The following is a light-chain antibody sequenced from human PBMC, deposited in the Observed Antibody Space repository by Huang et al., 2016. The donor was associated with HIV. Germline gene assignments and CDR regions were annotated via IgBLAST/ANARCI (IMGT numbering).Light chain of an antibody. CDR3: QQTYSSPRT. Sequence: DIQMTQSTSSLAAAVGDRVTITCRASQTINSYLHWYQQKPGKAHQLRIYAASNLQSGVPSRFSGGGSGTDFTLTISSLQPEDFATYYCQQTYSSPRTFGQGTKVDIK. V-gene: IGKV1-39*01. J-gene: IGKJ1*01. CDR2: AAS. CDR1: QTINSY.